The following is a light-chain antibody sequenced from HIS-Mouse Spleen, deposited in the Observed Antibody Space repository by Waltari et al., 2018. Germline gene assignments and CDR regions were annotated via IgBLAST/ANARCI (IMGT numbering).Light chain of an antibody. CDR3: QQYNSYSPWT. J-gene: IGKJ1*01. Sequence: DIQMTQSPSTLSASVGDRVTITCRASQSISSWFAWYQKKPGKAPTLLIYKAFSLESVVPSRFSGSGSGTEFTLTISSLQPDDFATYYCQQYNSYSPWTFGQGTKVEIK. V-gene: IGKV1-5*03. CDR1: QSISSW. CDR2: KAF.